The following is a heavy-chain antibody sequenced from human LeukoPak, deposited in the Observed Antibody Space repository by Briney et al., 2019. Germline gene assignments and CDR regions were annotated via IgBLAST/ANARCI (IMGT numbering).Heavy chain of an antibody. Sequence: GGSLRLSCAASDCSFSGYARTWIRQAPGKGLQWVSTINANGVKTYYADSVRGRFTISRDNSKDKLYLQLNSLRAEDTAIYFCAKPIIGGIAVSADWFDPWGQGTLVIVSS. J-gene: IGHJ5*02. D-gene: IGHD6-19*01. CDR2: INANGVKT. CDR1: DCSFSGYA. CDR3: AKPIIGGIAVSADWFDP. V-gene: IGHV3-23*01.